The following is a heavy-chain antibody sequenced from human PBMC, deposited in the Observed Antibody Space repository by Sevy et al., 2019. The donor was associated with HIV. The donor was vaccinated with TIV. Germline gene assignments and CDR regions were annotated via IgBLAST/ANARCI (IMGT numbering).Heavy chain of an antibody. V-gene: IGHV3-30-3*01. Sequence: GGSLRLSCAASGFTFSSYAMHWVRQAPGKGLEWVAVISYDGSNKYYADSVKGRFTISRDNSKNTLYLQMNSLRAEDTAVYYCARRRYSSGWENFDYWGQGTLFTVSS. CDR3: ARRRYSSGWENFDY. J-gene: IGHJ4*02. D-gene: IGHD6-19*01. CDR1: GFTFSSYA. CDR2: ISYDGSNK.